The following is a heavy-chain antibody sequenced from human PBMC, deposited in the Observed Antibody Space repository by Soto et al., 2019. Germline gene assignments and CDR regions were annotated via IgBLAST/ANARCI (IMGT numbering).Heavy chain of an antibody. D-gene: IGHD3-3*01. J-gene: IGHJ4*02. Sequence: GGSLRLSCAASGFTFSSYGMHWVRQAPGKGLEWVAVIWYDGSNKYYADSVKGRFTISRDNSKNTLYLQMNSLRAEDTAVYYCARDVYYDFWSGSDYWGQGTLVTVSS. V-gene: IGHV3-33*01. CDR3: ARDVYYDFWSGSDY. CDR2: IWYDGSNK. CDR1: GFTFSSYG.